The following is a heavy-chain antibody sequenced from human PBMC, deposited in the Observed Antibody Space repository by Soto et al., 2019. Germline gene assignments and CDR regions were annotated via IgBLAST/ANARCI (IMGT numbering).Heavy chain of an antibody. CDR2: MNPNSGNT. J-gene: IGHJ3*02. CDR1: GYTFTSYD. D-gene: IGHD6-6*01. V-gene: IGHV1-8*01. Sequence: QVQLVQSGAEVKKPGASVKVSCKASGYTFTSYDINWVRQATGQGLEWMGWMNPNSGNTGYAQKFQGRVTMTRNTSISTAYMELSSLRSEHTAVYYCERVRARFIGARRDALDIWGQGTMVTVSS. CDR3: ERVRARFIGARRDALDI.